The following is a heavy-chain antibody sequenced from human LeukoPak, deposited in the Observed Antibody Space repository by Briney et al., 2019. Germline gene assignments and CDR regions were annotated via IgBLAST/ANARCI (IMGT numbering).Heavy chain of an antibody. CDR2: IGSSVSTR. CDR3: AREGSDFWSGYSKGYFDY. CDR1: GFTFSRYA. Sequence: PGGSLRLSCAASGFTFSRYAMNWVRRAPGKGLEWVSYIGSSVSTRYYADSVKGRFTISRDNGKHSLYLQMNSLRAEDTAVYYCAREGSDFWSGYSKGYFDYWGQGTLVTVSS. D-gene: IGHD3-3*01. V-gene: IGHV3-48*01. J-gene: IGHJ4*02.